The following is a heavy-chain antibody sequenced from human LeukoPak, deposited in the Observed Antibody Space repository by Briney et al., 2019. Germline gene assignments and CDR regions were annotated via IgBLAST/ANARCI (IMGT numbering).Heavy chain of an antibody. CDR3: ARVRGYYGILTGYPHQPMDV. CDR1: GGSISSSSYY. Sequence: SETLSLTCTVSGGSISSSSYYWGWIRQPPGKGLEWIGSIYYSGSTYYNPSLKSRVTISVDTSKNQFSLKLSSVTAADTAVYYCARVRGYYGILTGYPHQPMDVWGQGTTVTVSS. V-gene: IGHV4-39*07. J-gene: IGHJ6*02. CDR2: IYYSGST. D-gene: IGHD3-9*01.